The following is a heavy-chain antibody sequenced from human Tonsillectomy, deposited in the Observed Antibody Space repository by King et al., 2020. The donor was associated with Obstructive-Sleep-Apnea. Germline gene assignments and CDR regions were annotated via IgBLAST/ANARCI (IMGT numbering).Heavy chain of an antibody. D-gene: IGHD2-2*01. J-gene: IGHJ6*02. CDR2: IYYSGST. CDR3: AREGDIVVVPAANMDV. V-gene: IGHV4-39*07. Sequence: QLQESGPGLVKPSETLSLTCTVSGGSISSSSYYWGWIRQPPGKGLEWIGSIYYSGSTYYNPSLKCRVTISVDTSKNQFSLKLSSVTAADTAVYYCAREGDIVVVPAANMDVWGQGTTVTVSS. CDR1: GGSISSSSYY.